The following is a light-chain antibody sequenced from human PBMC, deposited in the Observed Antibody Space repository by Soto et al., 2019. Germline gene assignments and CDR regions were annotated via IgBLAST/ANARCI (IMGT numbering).Light chain of an antibody. J-gene: IGKJ1*01. Sequence: DIQMTQSPSTLSASVGDRVTITCRPSQNISTSLAWYQQKSGRAPKLLIYDVSNLESGVPSRFSGSGAGTEFSLTIRGLQPDYFATYYCQQYDSYRTFGQGTTVEVK. CDR1: QNISTS. CDR2: DVS. V-gene: IGKV1-5*01. CDR3: QQYDSYRT.